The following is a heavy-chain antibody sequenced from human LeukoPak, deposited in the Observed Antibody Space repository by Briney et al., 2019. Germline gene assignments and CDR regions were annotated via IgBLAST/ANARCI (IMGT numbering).Heavy chain of an antibody. V-gene: IGHV3-23*01. CDR2: ISGSGGST. J-gene: IGHJ4*02. Sequence: GGSLRLSCAASGFTFSSYAMSWVRQAPGKGLEWVSAISGSGGSTYYADSVKGRFTISRDNSKNTLYLQMNSLRAEDTAVYYCAKDRDYYVSSGYYLDYFDYWRQGTLVTVSS. CDR3: AKDRDYYVSSGYYLDYFDY. D-gene: IGHD3-22*01. CDR1: GFTFSSYA.